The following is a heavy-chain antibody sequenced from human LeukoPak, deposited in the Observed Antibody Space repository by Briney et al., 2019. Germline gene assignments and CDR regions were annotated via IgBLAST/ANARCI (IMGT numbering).Heavy chain of an antibody. CDR3: ARDQRQYYGSGSYLY. CDR1: GFTFSSYW. Sequence: GGSLRLSCAASGFTFSSYWMSWVRQAPGKGLEWVANIKQDGSEKYYVDSVKGRFTISRDNAKNSLYLQMNSLRAEDTAVYYCARDQRQYYGSGSYLYWGQGTLVTVSS. D-gene: IGHD3-10*01. CDR2: IKQDGSEK. J-gene: IGHJ4*02. V-gene: IGHV3-7*01.